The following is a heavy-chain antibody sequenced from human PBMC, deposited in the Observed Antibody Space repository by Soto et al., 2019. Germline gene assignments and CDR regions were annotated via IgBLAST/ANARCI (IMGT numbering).Heavy chain of an antibody. V-gene: IGHV3-11*01. Sequence: VGSLRLSCAASGFTFSDYYMSWIRQAPGKGLEWVSYISSSGSTIYYADSVKGRFTISRDNAKNSLYLQMNSLRAEDTAVYYCARIQQQLASHFDYWGQGTLVTVSS. CDR2: ISSSGSTI. J-gene: IGHJ4*02. D-gene: IGHD6-13*01. CDR3: ARIQQQLASHFDY. CDR1: GFTFSDYY.